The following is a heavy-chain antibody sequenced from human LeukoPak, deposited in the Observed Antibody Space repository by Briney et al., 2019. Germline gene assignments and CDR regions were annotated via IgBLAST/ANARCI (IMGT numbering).Heavy chain of an antibody. CDR1: GFTLSSYI. D-gene: IGHD5-24*01. V-gene: IGHV3-21*01. Sequence: GGSLSLSCAPCGFTLSSYIMNWVRESRGKGREWVSSITSSSSYIYYADSVKGRFTMSRDNAKNSLYLQMNSLRAEDTAVYYCARDFGGYNNDYWGQGTLVTVSS. CDR2: ITSSSSYI. CDR3: ARDFGGYNNDY. J-gene: IGHJ4*02.